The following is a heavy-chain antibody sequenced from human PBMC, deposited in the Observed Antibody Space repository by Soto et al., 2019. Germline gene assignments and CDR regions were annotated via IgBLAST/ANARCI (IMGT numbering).Heavy chain of an antibody. Sequence: RASVKVSCKASGGTFSSYAISWVRQAPGQGLEWMGGIIPIFGTANYAQKFQGRVTITADESTSTAYMELSSLRSEDTAVYYCARDDYVPASLAYWGQGTLVTVSS. V-gene: IGHV1-69*13. D-gene: IGHD4-17*01. CDR3: ARDDYVPASLAY. CDR1: GGTFSSYA. J-gene: IGHJ4*02. CDR2: IIPIFGTA.